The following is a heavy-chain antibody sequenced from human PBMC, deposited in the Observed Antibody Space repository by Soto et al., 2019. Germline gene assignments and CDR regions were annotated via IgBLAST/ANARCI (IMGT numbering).Heavy chain of an antibody. CDR1: GFTFSGHY. CDR2: IRNKPNGHTT. J-gene: IGHJ5*02. CDR3: STTVILAPLLSS. D-gene: IGHD2-21*01. V-gene: IGHV3-72*01. Sequence: EVQLVESGGGLVQPGGSLRLSCEGSGFTFSGHYMDWVRQAPGKGLEWLGRIRNKPNGHTTEYAASVKGRFTISRDDSKNLGYLKMNNLKSGDTAFYYGSTTVILAPLLSSWGQGTLVPVS.